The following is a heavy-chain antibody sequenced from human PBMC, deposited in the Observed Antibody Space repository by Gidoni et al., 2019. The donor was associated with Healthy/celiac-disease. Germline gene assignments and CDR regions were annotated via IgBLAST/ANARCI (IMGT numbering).Heavy chain of an antibody. CDR1: GGSIRSSSYY. Sequence: QLQLQESGPGLVKPSETLSLTCTVSGGSIRSSSYYWGWIRQPPGKGLEWIGSIYYSGSTYYNPSLKSRVTISVDTSKNQFSLKLSSVTAADTAVYYCARSPVLEWLPVLFDYWGQGTLVTVSS. CDR3: ARSPVLEWLPVLFDY. J-gene: IGHJ4*02. V-gene: IGHV4-39*01. D-gene: IGHD3-3*01. CDR2: IYYSGST.